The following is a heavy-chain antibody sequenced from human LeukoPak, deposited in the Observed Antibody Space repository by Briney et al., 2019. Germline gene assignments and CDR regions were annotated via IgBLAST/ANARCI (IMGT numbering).Heavy chain of an antibody. J-gene: IGHJ4*02. Sequence: GGSLRLSCAASGFTFSDYYMSWIRQATRKGLEWVSYISSSTSYTEYADSVKGRFTISRDNAKNSVYLQLDSLRAEDTAVYFCARDLSTVTAFDYWGQGTLVTVSS. D-gene: IGHD2-21*02. V-gene: IGHV3-11*06. CDR3: ARDLSTVTAFDY. CDR2: ISSSTSYT. CDR1: GFTFSDYY.